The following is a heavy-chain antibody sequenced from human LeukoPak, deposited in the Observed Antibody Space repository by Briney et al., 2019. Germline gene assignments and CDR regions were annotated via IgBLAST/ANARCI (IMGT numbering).Heavy chain of an antibody. V-gene: IGHV1-69*05. J-gene: IGHJ3*02. D-gene: IGHD3-3*01. CDR2: IIPIFGTA. Sequence: SVKVSCKASGGTFSSYAISWVRQAPGQGLEWMGRIIPIFGTANYAQKFQGRVTITTDESTSTAYMELSSLRSGDTAVYYCATQLGITIFGVVTSIGDDAFDIWGQGTMVTVSS. CDR1: GGTFSSYA. CDR3: ATQLGITIFGVVTSIGDDAFDI.